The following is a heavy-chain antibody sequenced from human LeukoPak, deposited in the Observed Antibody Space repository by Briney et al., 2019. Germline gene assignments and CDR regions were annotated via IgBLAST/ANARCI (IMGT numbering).Heavy chain of an antibody. D-gene: IGHD3-10*01. CDR1: GFTLSSYT. CDR3: ARGWLYYFDF. CDR2: ISSGSTFI. J-gene: IGHJ4*02. Sequence: PGGSLRLSCAASGFTLSSYTMNWVRQAPGKGLELVSSISSGSTFIYYADSVKGRFTISRDNAKHSLYLQMNSLRAEDTAVYYCARGWLYYFDFWGQGVLDTVSS. V-gene: IGHV3-21*01.